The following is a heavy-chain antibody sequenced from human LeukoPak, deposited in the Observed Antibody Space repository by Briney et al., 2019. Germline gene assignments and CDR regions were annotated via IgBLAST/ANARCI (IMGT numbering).Heavy chain of an antibody. CDR2: IYYSGST. CDR1: GGSISSYY. D-gene: IGHD4-23*01. V-gene: IGHV4-59*01. Sequence: SETLPLTCTVSGGSISSYYWSWIRQPPGKGLEWIGYIYYSGSTNYNPSLKSRVTISVDTSKNQFSLKLSSVTAAGTAVYYCARDGGNLLDYWGQGTLVTVSS. J-gene: IGHJ4*02. CDR3: ARDGGNLLDY.